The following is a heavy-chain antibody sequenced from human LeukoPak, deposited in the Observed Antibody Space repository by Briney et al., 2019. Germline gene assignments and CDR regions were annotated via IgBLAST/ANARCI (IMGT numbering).Heavy chain of an antibody. J-gene: IGHJ4*02. CDR2: TYYRSKWYN. CDR3: ARVLLLGYCSSTSCYGPFDY. Sequence: KPSQTLSLTCAISGDSVSSNSAASNWIRQSPSGGLEWLGRTYYRSKWYNDYAVSVKSRITINPDTSKNQFSLQLNSVTPEDTAVYYCARVLLLGYCSSTSCYGPFDYWGQGTLVTVSS. V-gene: IGHV6-1*01. D-gene: IGHD2-2*01. CDR1: GDSVSSNSAA.